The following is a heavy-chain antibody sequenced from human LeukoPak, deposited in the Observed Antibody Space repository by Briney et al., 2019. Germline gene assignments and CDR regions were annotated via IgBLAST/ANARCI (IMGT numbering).Heavy chain of an antibody. CDR1: GGTFSSYT. CDR2: IIPILGTA. J-gene: IGHJ4*02. D-gene: IGHD3-10*01. Sequence: ASVKVSCKASGGTFSSYTISWVRQAPGQGLEWMGRIIPILGTANYAQKFQGRVTITADKSTSTAYMELSSLRSEDTAVYYCARDGGGYGSGSYLYYFDYWGQGTLVTVSS. V-gene: IGHV1-69*08. CDR3: ARDGGGYGSGSYLYYFDY.